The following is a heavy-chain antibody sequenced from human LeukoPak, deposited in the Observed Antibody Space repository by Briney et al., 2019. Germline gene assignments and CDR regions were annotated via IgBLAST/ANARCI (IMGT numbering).Heavy chain of an antibody. Sequence: PGGSLGLSCAASGFTFSSYGMHWVRQAPGKGLEWVAFIRYDGSNKNYADSAKGRFTISRDNSKNTVYLQMSSLRVEDTAVYYCATLGGTLGFWGQGTLVTVSS. CDR3: ATLGGTLGF. J-gene: IGHJ4*02. V-gene: IGHV3-30*02. CDR1: GFTFSSYG. CDR2: IRYDGSNK. D-gene: IGHD3-16*01.